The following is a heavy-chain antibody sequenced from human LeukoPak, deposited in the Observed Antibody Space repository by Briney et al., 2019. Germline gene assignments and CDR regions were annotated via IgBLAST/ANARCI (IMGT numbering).Heavy chain of an antibody. V-gene: IGHV4-59*13. D-gene: IGHD1-1*01. CDR3: ARVTGTTAGDH. CDR1: GVSISSEY. CDR2: ISYIGTT. Sequence: KGSGTLSLPCTVSGVSISSEYWTWLRQTQGKGLEWIGYISYIGTTNYNPSLKSRVSISVDTSKTYISLKLSSVTAADTAVYYCARVTGTTAGDHWGQGTLVSVSS. J-gene: IGHJ5*02.